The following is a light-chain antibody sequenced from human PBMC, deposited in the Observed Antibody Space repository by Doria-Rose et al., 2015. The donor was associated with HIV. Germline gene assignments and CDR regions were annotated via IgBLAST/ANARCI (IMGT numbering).Light chain of an antibody. CDR2: DGS. CDR1: QSFSSTY. Sequence: EIVLTQSPGTLSLSPGEGATLSCRASQSFSSTYLAWYQQKPGQDPSLLIYDGSTRATGIPDRISASGPGTDFTLTINRLEPEDFALYYCHQYGASWTFGQGTKVEI. J-gene: IGKJ1*01. V-gene: IGKV3-20*01. CDR3: HQYGASWT.